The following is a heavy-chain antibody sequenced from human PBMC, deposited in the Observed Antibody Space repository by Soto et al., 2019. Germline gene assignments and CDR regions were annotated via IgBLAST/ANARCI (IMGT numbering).Heavy chain of an antibody. D-gene: IGHD6-6*01. Sequence: HPGGSLRLSCAASGFTFSSYWMSWVRQAPGKGLEWVANIKQDGSEKYYVDSVKGRFTISRDNAKNSLYLQMNSLRAEDTAVYYCARDLEYSSFIEPNFDYWGQGTLVTVSS. CDR1: GFTFSSYW. J-gene: IGHJ4*02. V-gene: IGHV3-7*03. CDR3: ARDLEYSSFIEPNFDY. CDR2: IKQDGSEK.